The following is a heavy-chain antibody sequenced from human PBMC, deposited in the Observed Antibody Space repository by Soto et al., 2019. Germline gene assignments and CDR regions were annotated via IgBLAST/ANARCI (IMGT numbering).Heavy chain of an antibody. CDR1: GYSFTRYG. J-gene: IGHJ6*02. CDR2: INAYNGNR. Sequence: QVHLVQSGAEVKNPGASVKVSCKASGYSFTRYGIGWARQAPGQGLECMGWINAYNGNRNYAQNLQGRLTLTTDTSTTTAYMELRSLRSNATAIYYCAMVDVYVTPSPQDVWGQGTTVTVSS. D-gene: IGHD3-16*01. V-gene: IGHV1-18*01. CDR3: AMVDVYVTPSPQDV.